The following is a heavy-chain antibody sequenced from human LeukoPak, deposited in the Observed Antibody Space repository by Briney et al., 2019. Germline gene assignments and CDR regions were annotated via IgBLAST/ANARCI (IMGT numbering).Heavy chain of an antibody. J-gene: IGHJ5*02. CDR3: AIWFGELSGS. V-gene: IGHV3-53*01. CDR2: IYSGGST. D-gene: IGHD3-10*01. CDR1: GFTLSSKF. Sequence: GGSLRLSCAASGFTLSSKFMTGVRQAPGKGLEWVSVIYSGGSTYYADSVKGRFTISRDNSKNTLYLQMNSLRAEDTAVYYCAIWFGELSGSWGQGTLVTVSS.